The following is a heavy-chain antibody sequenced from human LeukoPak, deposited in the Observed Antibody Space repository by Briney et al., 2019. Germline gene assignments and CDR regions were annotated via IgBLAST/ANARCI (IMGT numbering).Heavy chain of an antibody. V-gene: IGHV1-69*05. CDR1: GGTFSSYA. Sequence: GASVKVSCKASGGTFSSYAISWVRQAPGQGLEWMGRIIPIFGTANYAQKFQGRVTITTDESTSTAYMELSSLRSEDTAVYYCARDRGSCDGDAFDIWGQGTMVTVSS. CDR3: ARDRGSCDGDAFDI. CDR2: IIPIFGTA. D-gene: IGHD1-26*01. J-gene: IGHJ3*02.